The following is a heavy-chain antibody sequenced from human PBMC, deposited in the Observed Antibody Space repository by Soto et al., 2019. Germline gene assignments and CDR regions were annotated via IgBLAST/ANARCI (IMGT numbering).Heavy chain of an antibody. J-gene: IGHJ4*02. CDR3: ARARRDGYTYHSGWYY. V-gene: IGHV3-30-3*01. D-gene: IGHD5-12*01. CDR1: GFPFSSYA. CDR2: ISYDGSNK. Sequence: VQLVESGGGVVQPGRSLRLSCAASGFPFSSYAMHWVRQAPGKGLEWVAVISYDGSNKYYEDSVKGRFTISRDNSKNTLYLQMISLRAEDMAVYYCARARRDGYTYHSGWYYWGQGTLVTVSS.